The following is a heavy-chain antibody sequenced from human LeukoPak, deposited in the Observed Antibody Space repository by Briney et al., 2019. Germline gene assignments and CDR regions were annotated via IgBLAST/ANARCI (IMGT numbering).Heavy chain of an antibody. CDR3: ARHLDWNLNNDVGFDV. V-gene: IGHV5-51*01. D-gene: IGHD1-7*01. CDR2: IYPGHSET. CDR1: GYGFGYHW. J-gene: IGHJ3*01. Sequence: GELLKICSECCGYGFGYHWICWGRSLAKELVDLIGIIYPGHSETRYSTSFQGRVTMSVHKSIPTAYLQWSGLMASDTAMYYCARHLDWNLNNDVGFDVWGQGTAVTVSS.